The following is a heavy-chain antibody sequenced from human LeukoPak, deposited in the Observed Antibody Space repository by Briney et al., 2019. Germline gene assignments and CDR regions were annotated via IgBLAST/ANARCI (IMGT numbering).Heavy chain of an antibody. CDR1: GYRFTSYW. CDR2: IYPGDSDT. CDR3: ARISGYCSGGSCYWIDY. D-gene: IGHD2-15*01. J-gene: IGHJ4*02. V-gene: IGHV5-51*01. Sequence: GESLKISCKGSGYRFTSYWIGWVRQMPGKGLEWMGIIYPGDSDTRYSPSFQGQVTISADKSISTAYLQWSSLKASDTAMYYCARISGYCSGGSCYWIDYWGQGTLVTVSS.